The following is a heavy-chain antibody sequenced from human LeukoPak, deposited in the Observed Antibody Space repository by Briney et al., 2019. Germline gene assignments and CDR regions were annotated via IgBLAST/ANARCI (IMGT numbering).Heavy chain of an antibody. J-gene: IGHJ4*02. CDR2: IKQDGSEK. CDR1: GFTFSSYW. D-gene: IGHD6-13*01. V-gene: IGHV3-7*03. CDR3: AKDTQYSSSWTFDY. Sequence: GGSLRLSCAASGFTFSSYWMNWVRQAPGKGLEWVGNIKQDGSEKYYVDSVKGRFTISRDNAKNSLYLQMNSLRAEDMALYYCAKDTQYSSSWTFDYWGQGTLVTVSS.